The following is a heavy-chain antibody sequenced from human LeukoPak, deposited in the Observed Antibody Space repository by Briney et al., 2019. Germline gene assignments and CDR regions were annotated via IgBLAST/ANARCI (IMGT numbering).Heavy chain of an antibody. CDR2: IYYSGST. D-gene: IGHD3-10*01. V-gene: IGHV4-59*01. CDR1: GGSISGYY. Sequence: PSETLSLTCTVSGGSISGYYWTWIRQPPGKGLEWIGYIYYSGSTNYNPSLKSRVTISVDTSKNQFSLKLSSVTAADTAVYYCARGSHYYGSGSPNWFDPWGQGTLVTVSS. J-gene: IGHJ5*02. CDR3: ARGSHYYGSGSPNWFDP.